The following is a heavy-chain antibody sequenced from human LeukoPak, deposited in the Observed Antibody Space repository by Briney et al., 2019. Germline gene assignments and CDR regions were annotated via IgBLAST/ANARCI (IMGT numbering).Heavy chain of an antibody. J-gene: IGHJ5*02. D-gene: IGHD4-17*01. CDR3: ARAPGEGWFDP. CDR2: IKQDGSEK. V-gene: IGHV3-7*01. CDR1: GFTFSSYW. Sequence: GGSLRLSCAASGFTFSSYWMSWVRQAPGKGLEWVASIKQDGSEKYYVDSVRGRFTISRDNAKNSLYLQMNSLRAEDTALYYCARAPGEGWFDPWGQGTLVTVSS.